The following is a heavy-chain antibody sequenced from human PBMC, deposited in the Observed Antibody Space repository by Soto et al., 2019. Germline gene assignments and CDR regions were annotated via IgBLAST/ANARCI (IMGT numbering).Heavy chain of an antibody. V-gene: IGHV3-7*01. CDR1: GFTFSDSW. D-gene: IGHD4-4*01. J-gene: IGHJ5*02. CDR3: VRGGSNYAS. Sequence: EVQLVESGGGLVQPGGSLRLSCTASGFTFSDSWMTWVRQAPGQGLEWGARIKPDESEKKYADSVKGRFSISRDNAKNSMYLQMDSLRGEDTAVYYCVRGGSNYASWGQGTLGTVSS. CDR2: IKPDESEK.